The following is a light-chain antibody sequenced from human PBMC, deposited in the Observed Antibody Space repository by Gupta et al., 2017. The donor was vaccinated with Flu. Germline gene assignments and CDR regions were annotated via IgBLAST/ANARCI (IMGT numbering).Light chain of an antibody. CDR3: SSYTDANTWV. J-gene: IGLJ1*01. V-gene: IGLV2-14*01. Sequence: QSALTQPASVSGSPGQSITISCSGTHSDVGGYHFVTWYQHHPGRAPKLLIYEVTKRPFEISDRFSGSTSGNTASLTISGLQPEDEADYFCSSYTDANTWVFGSGSRVTVL. CDR1: HSDVGGYHF. CDR2: EVT.